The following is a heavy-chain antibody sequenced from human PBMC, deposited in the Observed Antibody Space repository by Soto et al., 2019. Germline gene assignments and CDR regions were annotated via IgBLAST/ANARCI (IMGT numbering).Heavy chain of an antibody. CDR2: ISGSDYRT. CDR1: VGSGFTFTDYA. CDR3: VGDYGGLEGFDV. D-gene: IGHD4-17*01. J-gene: IGHJ3*01. Sequence: EVQLLESGGGLVQPGGSLRLSCVASVGSGFTFTDYAMAWVRQAPEKGLEWVSGISGSDYRTYYADSVKGRFTISRDNSKNMLFLQMNSLRAEDTAIYYCVGDYGGLEGFDVWGQGTMVTVS. V-gene: IGHV3-23*01.